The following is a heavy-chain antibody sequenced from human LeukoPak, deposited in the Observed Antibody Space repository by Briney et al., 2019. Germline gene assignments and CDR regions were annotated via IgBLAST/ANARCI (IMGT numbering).Heavy chain of an antibody. Sequence: ASVKVSCKASGYTFTGHYMYWVRQAPGQGLEWMGWINPNSGGTNYAQRFQGRVTMTRDTSISTAYMDLSRLRSDDTAVYYCARDLYGDYVFDYWGQGTLVTVSS. CDR2: INPNSGGT. J-gene: IGHJ4*02. D-gene: IGHD4-17*01. CDR3: ARDLYGDYVFDY. V-gene: IGHV1-2*02. CDR1: GYTFTGHY.